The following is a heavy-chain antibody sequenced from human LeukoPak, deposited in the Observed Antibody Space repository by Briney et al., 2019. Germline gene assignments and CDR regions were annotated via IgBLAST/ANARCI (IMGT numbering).Heavy chain of an antibody. Sequence: ASVKVSCKASGYTFTGYYIHWLRQAPGQGLEWMGWISPNSGGTNFAQKFQGRVTMTRDTSISTAYMELSRLRSGDTAVYYCASTYRERWELLSFDYWGQGTLVTVSS. J-gene: IGHJ4*02. D-gene: IGHD1-26*01. V-gene: IGHV1-2*02. CDR3: ASTYRERWELLSFDY. CDR1: GYTFTGYY. CDR2: ISPNSGGT.